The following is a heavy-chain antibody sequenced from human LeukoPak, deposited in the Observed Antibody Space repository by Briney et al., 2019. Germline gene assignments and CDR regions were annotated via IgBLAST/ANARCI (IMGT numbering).Heavy chain of an antibody. CDR3: ARERVMYYYDSSGYKLDAFDI. D-gene: IGHD3-22*01. CDR1: GCTFTGYY. Sequence: ASVKVSCKASGCTFTGYYMHWVRQAPGQGLEWMGRINPNSGGTNYAQKFQGRVTITRDTSISTAYMGLSRLRSDDTAVYYCARERVMYYYDSSGYKLDAFDIWGQGTMVTVSS. CDR2: INPNSGGT. V-gene: IGHV1-2*06. J-gene: IGHJ3*02.